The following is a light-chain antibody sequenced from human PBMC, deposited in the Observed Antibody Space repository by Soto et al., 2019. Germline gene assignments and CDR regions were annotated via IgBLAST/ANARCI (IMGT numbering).Light chain of an antibody. V-gene: IGKV3-20*01. Sequence: EIVMTQSPATLSVSPGDRATLSCRASQSISANLAWYQQKPGQTPRLLIYGASSRATGIPDRFSGSGSGTDFTLTISRLEPEDFAVFYCQQYDRSPITFGQGTRLEIK. CDR1: QSISAN. CDR2: GAS. CDR3: QQYDRSPIT. J-gene: IGKJ5*01.